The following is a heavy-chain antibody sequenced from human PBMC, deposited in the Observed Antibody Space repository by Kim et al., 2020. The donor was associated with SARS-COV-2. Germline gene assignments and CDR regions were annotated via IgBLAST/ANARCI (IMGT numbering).Heavy chain of an antibody. CDR3: ASVHWRGYFDY. V-gene: IGHV4-39*01. CDR2: IYYSGST. J-gene: IGHJ4*02. Sequence: SETLSLTCTVSGGSISSSSYYWGWIRQPPGKGLEWIGSIYYSGSTYYNPSLKSRVTISVDTSKNQFSLKLSSVTAADTAVYYCASVHWRGYFDYWGQGTLVTVSS. CDR1: GGSISSSSYY. D-gene: IGHD1-1*01.